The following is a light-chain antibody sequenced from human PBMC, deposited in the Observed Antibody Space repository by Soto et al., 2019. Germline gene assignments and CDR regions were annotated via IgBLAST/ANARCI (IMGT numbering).Light chain of an antibody. CDR3: RSYAGDNAYV. CDR2: EVS. CDR1: GNDIGGYNY. V-gene: IGLV2-8*01. J-gene: IGLJ1*01. Sequence: QSVLTQPPSASGSPGQSVTISCTGTGNDIGGYNYVSWYQQHPGKAPKLMIYEVSRRPSGVPDRFSGSKSANTASLTVFGLQDEEEADYYCRSYAGDNAYVFGTGTKLTVL.